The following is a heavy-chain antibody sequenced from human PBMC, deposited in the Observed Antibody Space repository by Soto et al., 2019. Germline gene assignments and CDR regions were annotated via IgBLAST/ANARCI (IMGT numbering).Heavy chain of an antibody. V-gene: IGHV4-39*07. CDR3: ARDEITGIFDY. Sequence: SETLSLTCNVSGGSISSGGYYWTWIRQHPGKGLEWIGEINHSGSTNYNPSLKSRVTISVDTSKSQFSLKLTSVTAADTAVYYCARDEITGIFDYWGQGTLVTVSS. CDR2: INHSGST. J-gene: IGHJ4*02. D-gene: IGHD3-10*01. CDR1: GGSISSGGYY.